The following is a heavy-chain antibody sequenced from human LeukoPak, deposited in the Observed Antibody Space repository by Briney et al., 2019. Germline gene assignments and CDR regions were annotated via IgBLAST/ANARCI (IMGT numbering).Heavy chain of an antibody. CDR2: INPKNGGT. D-gene: IGHD4-23*01. J-gene: IGHJ4*02. CDR3: ARVIGGSSADY. CDR1: GYTFTGNY. V-gene: IGHV1-2*02. Sequence: GASVKVSCKASGYTFTGNYIHWIRQAPGRGLEWVGWINPKNGGTDYAQQFQGRVTMTRDTSITTAYMDLSSLRPEDTAVYYCARVIGGSSADYWGQGTLVTVSS.